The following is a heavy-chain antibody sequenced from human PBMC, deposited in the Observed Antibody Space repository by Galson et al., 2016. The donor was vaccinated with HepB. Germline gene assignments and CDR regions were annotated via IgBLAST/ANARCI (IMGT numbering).Heavy chain of an antibody. V-gene: IGHV1-18*01. Sequence: SVKVSCKASGYTFTNYGITWVRQAPGQGLEWMGWLSGYNGNTNYAQKLQGRVTLTKDTSTTTAYMELRSLRSDDTAVYYCVRDPNILDPTSYYYYYYGMDVWGQGTTVTVSS. CDR3: VRDPNILDPTSYYYYYYGMDV. CDR1: GYTFTNYG. J-gene: IGHJ6*02. D-gene: IGHD1-1*01. CDR2: LSGYNGNT.